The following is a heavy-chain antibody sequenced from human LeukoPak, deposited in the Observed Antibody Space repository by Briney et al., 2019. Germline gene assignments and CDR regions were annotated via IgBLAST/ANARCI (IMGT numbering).Heavy chain of an antibody. V-gene: IGHV3-66*01. D-gene: IGHD1/OR15-1a*01. CDR1: GFTVSSNY. J-gene: IGHJ4*02. CDR2: IYAGGST. Sequence: GGSLRLSCAASGFTVSSNYMNWVRQAPGKGLEWVSVIYAGGSTYYADSVKGRFTVSRDNSRNTLYLQMNSLRAEDTAVYYCARSNCNSCYLGVWYYFDYWGQGTLVTVSS. CDR3: ARSNCNSCYLGVWYYFDY.